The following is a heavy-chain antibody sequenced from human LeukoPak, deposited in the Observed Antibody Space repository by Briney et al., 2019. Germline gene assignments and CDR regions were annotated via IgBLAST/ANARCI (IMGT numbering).Heavy chain of an antibody. Sequence: GGSLRLSCAASGFTFNRYSMNWVRQAPGKGLEWVSSISSSSSYIYYADSVKGRFTISRDNSKNTQSLQMNSLRAEDTAVYYCAKDDDWGRYKHWGQGTLVTVSS. CDR1: GFTFNRYS. CDR2: ISSSSSYI. V-gene: IGHV3-21*04. D-gene: IGHD3-16*01. J-gene: IGHJ1*01. CDR3: AKDDDWGRYKH.